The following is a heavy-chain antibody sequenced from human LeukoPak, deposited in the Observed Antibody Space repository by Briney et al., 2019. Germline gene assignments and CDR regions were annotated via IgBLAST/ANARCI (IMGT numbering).Heavy chain of an antibody. V-gene: IGHV5-51*01. CDR3: ARQVLYSGSYSYYYYYMDV. J-gene: IGHJ6*03. Sequence: GESLKISCKGSGYSFTSYWIGWVRQMPGKGLEWMGIIYPGDSDTRYSPSFQGQVTISADKSISTAYLQWSSLKASDTAMYYCARQVLYSGSYSYYYYYMDVWGKGTTVTVSS. D-gene: IGHD1-26*01. CDR1: GYSFTSYW. CDR2: IYPGDSDT.